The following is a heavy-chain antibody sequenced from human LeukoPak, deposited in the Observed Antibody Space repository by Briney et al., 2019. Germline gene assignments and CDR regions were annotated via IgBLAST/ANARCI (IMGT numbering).Heavy chain of an antibody. CDR3: ARESSYYGSGSYPSCMDV. CDR1: GGSISSSSYY. Sequence: PSETLSLTCTASGGSISSSSYYWGWIRQPPGKGLEWIGSIYYSGSTYYNPSLKSRVTISVDTSKNQFSLKLSSVTAADTAVYYCARESSYYGSGSYPSCMDVWGQGTTVTVSS. CDR2: IYYSGST. V-gene: IGHV4-39*07. D-gene: IGHD3-10*01. J-gene: IGHJ6*02.